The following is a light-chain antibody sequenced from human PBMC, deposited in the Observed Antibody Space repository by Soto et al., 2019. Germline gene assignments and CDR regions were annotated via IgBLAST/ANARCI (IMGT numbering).Light chain of an antibody. V-gene: IGKV3-20*01. J-gene: IGKJ1*01. CDR2: GIS. CDR3: QQYGRSRT. Sequence: EIVLTQSPGTLSLSPGERATLSCRASQSISSTYLAWYQQKPGQAPRLLIYGISSRATGIPDRFSGSGSGTDFTPTISRLEPEDLAVYYWQQYGRSRTFGQGTKVEIK. CDR1: QSISSTY.